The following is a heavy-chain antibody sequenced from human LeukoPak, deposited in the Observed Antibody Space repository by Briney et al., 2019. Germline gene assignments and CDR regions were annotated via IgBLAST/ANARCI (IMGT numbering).Heavy chain of an antibody. D-gene: IGHD1-26*01. CDR3: ARARGATPQFHFDY. CDR1: GFAFSDYY. Sequence: GGSLRLSCAASGFAFSDYYMSWIRQAPGKGLEWVSYISSSGSTIYYADSVKGRFTISRDNAKNSLYLQMNSLRAEDTAVYYCARARGATPQFHFDYWGQGTLVTVSS. J-gene: IGHJ4*02. V-gene: IGHV3-11*01. CDR2: ISSSGSTI.